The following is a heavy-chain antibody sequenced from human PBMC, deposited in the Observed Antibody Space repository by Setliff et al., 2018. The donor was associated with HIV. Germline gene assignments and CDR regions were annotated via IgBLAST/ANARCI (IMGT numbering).Heavy chain of an antibody. CDR3: ARGSESLTYFDN. V-gene: IGHV2-70*11. D-gene: IGHD3-10*01. Sequence: ESGPTLVNPTQTLTLTCTFSGFSLSPRGMSVSWIRQPPGKALEWLARIDWDDAKYYSTSLKTRLTISKDTSKNQVVLTMTNMDPVETATYYCARGSESLTYFDNLGPGTLVTVSS. CDR1: GFSLSPRGMS. CDR2: IDWDDAK. J-gene: IGHJ4*02.